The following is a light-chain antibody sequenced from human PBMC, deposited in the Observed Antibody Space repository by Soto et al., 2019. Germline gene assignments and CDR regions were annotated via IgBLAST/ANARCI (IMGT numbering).Light chain of an antibody. V-gene: IGKV3-11*01. CDR1: QSISSY. CDR2: DAL. CDR3: QQRSNWPLT. Sequence: EIVLTQSPATLSLSPGERATLSCRASQSISSYLAWYQQKPGQAPRLLIYDALKRATGIPARFSGSGSGTDFTLTISGLEPEDFAVYYCQQRSNWPLTFGGGTKVEIK. J-gene: IGKJ4*01.